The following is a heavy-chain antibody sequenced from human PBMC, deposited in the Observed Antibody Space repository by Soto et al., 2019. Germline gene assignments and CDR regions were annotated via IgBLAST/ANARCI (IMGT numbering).Heavy chain of an antibody. CDR3: ARGMSYYYDSSGYMYYFDY. J-gene: IGHJ4*02. D-gene: IGHD3-22*01. V-gene: IGHV4-59*01. Sequence: PSETLSLTCTVSGGSISNYYWTWIRQPPGKGLEWIGYIYYSGSTNYNPSLKSRVTISVDTSKNQISLKLSSVTAADTAVYYCARGMSYYYDSSGYMYYFDYWGQRTLVTVSS. CDR2: IYYSGST. CDR1: GGSISNYY.